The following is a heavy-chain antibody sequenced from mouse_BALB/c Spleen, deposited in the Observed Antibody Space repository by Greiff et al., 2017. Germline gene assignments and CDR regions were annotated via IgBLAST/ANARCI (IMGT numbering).Heavy chain of an antibody. CDR2: ISYSGST. J-gene: IGHJ2*01. D-gene: IGHD2-14*01. Sequence: DVKLQESGPSLVKPSQTLSLTCSVTGDSITSGYWNWIRKFPGNKLEYMGYISYSGSTYYNPSLKSRISITRDTSKNQYYLQLNSVTTEDTATYYCARYGYRYDGYFDYWGQGTTLTVSS. CDR1: GDSITSGY. CDR3: ARYGYRYDGYFDY. V-gene: IGHV3-8*02.